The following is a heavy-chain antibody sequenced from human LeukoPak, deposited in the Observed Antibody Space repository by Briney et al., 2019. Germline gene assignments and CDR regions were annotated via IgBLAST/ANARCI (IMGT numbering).Heavy chain of an antibody. J-gene: IGHJ6*04. V-gene: IGHV3-30*18. Sequence: GRSLRLSCAASGFTFSSYGMHWVRQAPGKGLEWVAVISYDGSNKYYADSVKGRFTISRDNSKNTLYLQMNSLRAEDTAVYYCAKDLEDIVVVVAATLTNYYYYGMDVWGKGTTVTVPS. CDR3: AKDLEDIVVVVAATLTNYYYYGMDV. D-gene: IGHD2-15*01. CDR1: GFTFSSYG. CDR2: ISYDGSNK.